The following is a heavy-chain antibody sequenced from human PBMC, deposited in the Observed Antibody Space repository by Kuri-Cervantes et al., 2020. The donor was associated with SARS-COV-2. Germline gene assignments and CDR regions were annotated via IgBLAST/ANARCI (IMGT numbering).Heavy chain of an antibody. CDR3: ASNSNYWYYGMDV. D-gene: IGHD4-11*01. Sequence: ASVKVSCKASGYTFTGYYMHWVRQAPGQGLEWMGWINHNSGGTNYAQKFQGRVTMTRDKSISTAYMELSRLRSDDTAVYYCASNSNYWYYGMDVWGQGTTVTVSS. CDR2: INHNSGGT. J-gene: IGHJ6*02. V-gene: IGHV1-2*02. CDR1: GYTFTGYY.